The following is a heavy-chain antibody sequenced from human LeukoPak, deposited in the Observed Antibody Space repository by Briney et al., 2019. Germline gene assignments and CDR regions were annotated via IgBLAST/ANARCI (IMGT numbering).Heavy chain of an antibody. D-gene: IGHD2-15*01. CDR1: GGTFSSYA. CDR3: AKGSRPVVAATFFHY. CDR2: IIPIFGTA. V-gene: IGHV1-69*06. Sequence: ASVKVSCKASGGTFSSYAISWVRQAPGQGLEWMGGIIPIFGTANHAQKFQGRVTITADKSTSTAYMELSSLRSEDTAVYYCAKGSRPVVAATFFHYWGQGTLVTVSS. J-gene: IGHJ4*02.